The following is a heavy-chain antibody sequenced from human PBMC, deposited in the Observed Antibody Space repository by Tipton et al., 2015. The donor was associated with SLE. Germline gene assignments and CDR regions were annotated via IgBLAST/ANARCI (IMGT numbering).Heavy chain of an antibody. J-gene: IGHJ5*02. CDR3: ARHGGATPFDP. V-gene: IGHV4-59*08. CDR1: GGSISSYY. D-gene: IGHD4/OR15-4a*01. CDR2: IYYSGNT. Sequence: TLSLTCSVSGGSISSYYWSWFRQPPGKRLEWIGYIYYSGNTRYNPSLESRVTISVDTSKDQFSLRLSSVTAADTAVYYYARHGGATPFDPWGQGTLVTVSS.